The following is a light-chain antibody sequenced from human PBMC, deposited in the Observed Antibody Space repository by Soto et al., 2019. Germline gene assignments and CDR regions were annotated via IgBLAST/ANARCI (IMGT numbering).Light chain of an antibody. CDR3: QHYNSYSEA. Sequence: DIQMTQSPSTLSGSVGDRVTITCRASQTISSWLAWYQQKTGKAPKLLIYKASTLKSGVQSRFSGSGSGTEFTLTISSLQPDDFATYYCQHYNSYSEAFGQGTKVELK. CDR1: QTISSW. CDR2: KAS. V-gene: IGKV1-5*03. J-gene: IGKJ1*01.